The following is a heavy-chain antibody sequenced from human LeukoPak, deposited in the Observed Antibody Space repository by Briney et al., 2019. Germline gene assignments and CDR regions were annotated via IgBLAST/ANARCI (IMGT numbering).Heavy chain of an antibody. V-gene: IGHV1-69*05. J-gene: IGHJ4*02. CDR2: IIPIFGTA. Sequence: SVKVSCKASGGTFSSYAISWVRQAPGQGLEWMGRIIPIFGTANYAQKFQGRVTITTDESTSTAYMELSSLRSEDTAVYYCASRYSSGWYYNGSDYCGQGTLVTVSS. CDR1: GGTFSSYA. D-gene: IGHD6-19*01. CDR3: ASRYSSGWYYNGSDY.